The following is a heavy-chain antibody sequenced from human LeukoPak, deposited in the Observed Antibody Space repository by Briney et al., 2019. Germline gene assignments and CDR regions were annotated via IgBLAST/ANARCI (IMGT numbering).Heavy chain of an antibody. CDR1: GFTFSSYA. V-gene: IGHV3-73*01. Sequence: GGSLRLSCAASGFTFSSYAMSWVRQASGKGLEWVGRIRSTANGYATAHAASVKGRFTISRDDSKNTAYLQMDSLKTEDTAVYYCTGNYYGSGSYADFDYWGQGTLVTVSS. CDR3: TGNYYGSGSYADFDY. D-gene: IGHD3-10*01. CDR2: IRSTANGYAT. J-gene: IGHJ4*02.